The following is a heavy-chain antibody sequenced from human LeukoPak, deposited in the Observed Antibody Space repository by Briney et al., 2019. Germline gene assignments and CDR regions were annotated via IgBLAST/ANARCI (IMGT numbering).Heavy chain of an antibody. Sequence: GASVKVSCKASGYTFTSYGISWVRQAPGQGLEWMGWISAYNGNTNYAQKLQGRVTMTTDTSTSTAYMELRSLRSDDTAVYYCARALADFWGGYSTAYYFDYWGQGTLVTVSS. CDR3: ARALADFWGGYSTAYYFDY. CDR1: GYTFTSYG. J-gene: IGHJ4*02. CDR2: ISAYNGNT. V-gene: IGHV1-18*01. D-gene: IGHD3-3*01.